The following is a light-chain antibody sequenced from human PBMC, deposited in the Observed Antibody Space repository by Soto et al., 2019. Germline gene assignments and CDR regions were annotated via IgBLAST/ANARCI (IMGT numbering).Light chain of an antibody. V-gene: IGLV2-14*01. Sequence: QSALTQPASVSGSPGQSLTISCTGTSSDIGSYNYVSWYQQHPGKAPKLIIYEVSNRPSGISNRFSGSKSGNTASLTISGHQAEDEAHYYCSSYTSGSTVFGGGTKLTVL. CDR3: SSYTSGSTV. CDR1: SSDIGSYNY. J-gene: IGLJ3*02. CDR2: EVS.